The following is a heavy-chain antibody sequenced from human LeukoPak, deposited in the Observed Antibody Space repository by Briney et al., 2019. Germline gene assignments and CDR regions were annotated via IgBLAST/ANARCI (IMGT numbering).Heavy chain of an antibody. J-gene: IGHJ4*02. CDR2: INPSGGST. CDR3: ARVRYSDSSVLTRKRSYYFDY. D-gene: IGHD3-22*01. V-gene: IGHV1-46*01. Sequence: ASVKVSCKASGYTFTSYYMHWVRQAPGQGLEWMGIINPSGGSTSYAQKFQGRVTMTRDMSTSTVYMELSSLRSEDTAVYYCARVRYSDSSVLTRKRSYYFDYWGQGTLVTVSS. CDR1: GYTFTSYY.